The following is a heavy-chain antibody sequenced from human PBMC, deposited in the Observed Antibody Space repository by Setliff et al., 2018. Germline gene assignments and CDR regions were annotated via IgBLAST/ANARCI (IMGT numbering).Heavy chain of an antibody. V-gene: IGHV1-18*01. Sequence: ASVKVSCKASGHTFTNYGFTWVRQAPGQGLEWMGMIITNTGKTSYPKKFQGRVTMTTDTYTGTGYMELRSLTSDDTAVYFCARFGGSCGSSSCYASDLWGQGTMVTVSS. CDR2: IITNTGKT. D-gene: IGHD2-2*01. CDR3: ARFGGSCGSSSCYASDL. CDR1: GHTFTNYG. J-gene: IGHJ3*01.